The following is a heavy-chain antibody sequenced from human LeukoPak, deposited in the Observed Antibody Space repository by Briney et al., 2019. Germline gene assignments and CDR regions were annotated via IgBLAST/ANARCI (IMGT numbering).Heavy chain of an antibody. CDR3: ARVFRGAVTSNWFDP. Sequence: KASETLSLTCTVSGGSINGYYWTWIRQPPGKGLEWIGYISDSGSTNYNPSLKSRVTMSVDSSNTEFSLRLNSVTAADTAVYYCARVFRGAVTSNWFDPWGQGTLVTASS. CDR2: ISDSGST. CDR1: GGSINGYY. J-gene: IGHJ5*02. D-gene: IGHD4-17*01. V-gene: IGHV4-59*01.